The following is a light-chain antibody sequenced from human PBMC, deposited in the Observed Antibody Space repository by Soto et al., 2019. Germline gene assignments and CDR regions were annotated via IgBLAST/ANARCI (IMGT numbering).Light chain of an antibody. CDR2: GVS. V-gene: IGKV3-20*01. CDR1: QRASRQY. Sequence: ELVLTQSRDTLSLSPGERSTLSCPASQRASRQYLSWYQQRPDQPPRLLIYGVSMRADGIPDRFSGSGSGSEFTLTINGLENEDFAVYYCQDLDSPKWTFSQGTKVDIK. CDR3: QDLDSPKWT. J-gene: IGKJ1*01.